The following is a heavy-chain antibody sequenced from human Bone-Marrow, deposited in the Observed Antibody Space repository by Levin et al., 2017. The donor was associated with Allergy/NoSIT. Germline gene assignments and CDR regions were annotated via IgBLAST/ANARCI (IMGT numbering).Heavy chain of an antibody. Sequence: PSETLSLTCAVYGGSFSGYYWSWIRQPPGKGLEWIGEINHSGSTNYNPSLKSRVTISVDTSKNQFSLKLSSVTAADTAVYYCARGRAVAGKGVYFDYWGQGTLVTVSS. CDR1: GGSFSGYY. CDR3: ARGRAVAGKGVYFDY. J-gene: IGHJ4*02. D-gene: IGHD6-19*01. CDR2: INHSGST. V-gene: IGHV4-34*01.